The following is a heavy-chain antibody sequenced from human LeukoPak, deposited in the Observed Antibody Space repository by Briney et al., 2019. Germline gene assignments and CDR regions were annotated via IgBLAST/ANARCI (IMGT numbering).Heavy chain of an antibody. Sequence: GGSLRLSCAASGFTFSNYGMHWVRQAPGKGLDWVALIWNDGSYKYYADSVRGRFTISRDNSMNTVYLQMNSLRAEDTAVYYCAKVRQFTAATGTGLDQWGQGTLVTVSS. V-gene: IGHV3-33*06. J-gene: IGHJ4*02. CDR3: AKVRQFTAATGTGLDQ. D-gene: IGHD6-13*01. CDR2: IWNDGSYK. CDR1: GFTFSNYG.